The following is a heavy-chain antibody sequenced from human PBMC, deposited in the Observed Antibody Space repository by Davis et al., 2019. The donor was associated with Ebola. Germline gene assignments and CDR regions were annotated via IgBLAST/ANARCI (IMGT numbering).Heavy chain of an antibody. D-gene: IGHD6-6*01. CDR3: ASGSIAARRTYYFDY. Sequence: MPSETLSLTCTVSGASISSNGYHWTRIRQHPRESLAWLGYIYYSGNTYYNPSLKSRVTISVDTSKNQFSLKLTSVTAADTAVYYCASGSIAARRTYYFDYWGQGALVTVSS. CDR1: GASISSNGYH. J-gene: IGHJ4*02. CDR2: IYYSGNT. V-gene: IGHV4-31*03.